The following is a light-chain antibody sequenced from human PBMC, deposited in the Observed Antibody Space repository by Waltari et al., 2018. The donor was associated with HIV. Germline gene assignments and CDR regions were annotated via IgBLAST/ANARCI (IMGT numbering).Light chain of an antibody. CDR1: KISIGRSNY. Sequence: QSALTQPASVSGSLGQSVTISCPVAKISIGRSNYFSLYQQHPGKAPKLIIHEVSKRPSGVSDRLSGSKSGNTASRTISGLQAEDESDYYCSSFITTTTHVVFGGGTRLTVL. CDR3: SSFITTTTHVV. J-gene: IGLJ2*01. V-gene: IGLV2-14*01. CDR2: EVS.